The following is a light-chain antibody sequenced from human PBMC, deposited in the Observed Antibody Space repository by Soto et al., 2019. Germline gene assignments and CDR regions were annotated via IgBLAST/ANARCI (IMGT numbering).Light chain of an antibody. Sequence: QSVLTQPASVSGSPRQSISISCTGTSSDVGGYKYVSWYQQHPGKAPKLIIYEVSNRPSGVSNRFSGSKSANTASLTISGLQAEDEADYYCSSYSSSSTAVFGTGTKVTVL. J-gene: IGLJ1*01. CDR1: SSDVGGYKY. CDR3: SSYSSSSTAV. CDR2: EVS. V-gene: IGLV2-14*01.